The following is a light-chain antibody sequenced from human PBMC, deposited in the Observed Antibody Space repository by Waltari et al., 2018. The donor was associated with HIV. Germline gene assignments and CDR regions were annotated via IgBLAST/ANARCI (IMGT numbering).Light chain of an antibody. CDR3: TSYASITSWV. J-gene: IGLJ3*02. CDR1: SSDVVDLNF. V-gene: IGLV2-14*03. CDR2: DVS. Sequence: QSALTQPASVSGSPGQSITFSCTGTSSDVVDLNFVSGYQKHPGKAPRLIIYDVSHRPSGVSDRFSGSKSGNMASLTISGLQAEDEADYYCTSYASITSWVFGGGTKVTVL.